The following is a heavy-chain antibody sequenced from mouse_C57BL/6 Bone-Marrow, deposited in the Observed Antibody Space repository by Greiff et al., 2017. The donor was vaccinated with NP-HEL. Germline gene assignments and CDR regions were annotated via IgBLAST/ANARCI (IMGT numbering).Heavy chain of an antibody. Sequence: DVQLQESGTVLARPGASVKMSCKTSGYTLPSYWMHWLNQRLGRGLEWIGAIFPGNSVTSYNQKFKGKAKLTAVTSASTAYMELSSLTNEDSAVYYCTEAMDYWGQGTSVTVSS. CDR2: IFPGNSVT. J-gene: IGHJ4*01. V-gene: IGHV1-5*01. CDR3: TEAMDY. CDR1: GYTLPSYW.